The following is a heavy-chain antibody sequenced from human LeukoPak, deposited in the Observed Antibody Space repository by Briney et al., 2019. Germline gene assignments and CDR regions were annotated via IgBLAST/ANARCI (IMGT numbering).Heavy chain of an antibody. CDR2: INHSGST. D-gene: IGHD3-10*01. Sequence: SETLSLTCAVYGGSFSGYYWSWIRQPPGKGLKWIGEINHSGSTYYNPSLKSRVTISVDTSKNQFSLKLSSVTAADTAVYYCARQILYYGSGSSPDWFDPWGQGTLVTVSS. J-gene: IGHJ5*02. CDR3: ARQILYYGSGSSPDWFDP. V-gene: IGHV4-34*01. CDR1: GGSFSGYY.